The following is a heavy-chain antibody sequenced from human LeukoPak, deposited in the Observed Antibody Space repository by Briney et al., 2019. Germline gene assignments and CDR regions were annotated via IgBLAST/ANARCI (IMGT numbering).Heavy chain of an antibody. CDR3: AREWRSGIAFDI. CDR2: IKQDGSEK. CDR1: GFTFSTYN. J-gene: IGHJ3*02. Sequence: SGGSLRLSCAASGFTFSTYNMNWVRQAPGKGLEWVANIKQDGSEKYYVDSVKGRFTISRDNAKNSLYLQMNSLRAEDTAVYYCAREWRSGIAFDIWGQGTMVTVSS. D-gene: IGHD6-13*01. V-gene: IGHV3-7*01.